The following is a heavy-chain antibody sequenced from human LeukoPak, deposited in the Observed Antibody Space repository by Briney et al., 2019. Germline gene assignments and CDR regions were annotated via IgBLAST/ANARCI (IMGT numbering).Heavy chain of an antibody. D-gene: IGHD3-10*01. CDR1: GFTFSDHY. Sequence: GGSLRLSCAASGFTFSDHYMDWVRQAPGKGLEWVGRTRNKANSYTTEYAASVKGRFTISRDDSKNSLYLQMNSLRAEDTAVYYCAKAHYYGSGSYYNLIDYWGQGTLVTVSS. CDR3: AKAHYYGSGSYYNLIDY. V-gene: IGHV3-72*01. J-gene: IGHJ4*02. CDR2: TRNKANSYTT.